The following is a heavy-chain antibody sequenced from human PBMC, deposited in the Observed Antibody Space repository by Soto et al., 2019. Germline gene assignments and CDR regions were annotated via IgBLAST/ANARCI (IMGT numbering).Heavy chain of an antibody. CDR1: GGNFNDYI. CDR3: ARDADTAMVTNWFDT. CDR2: IIPMFSTS. Sequence: QVQLVQSGAEVKKPGSSVKVSCKASGGNFNDYIISWVRQAPGQGPEWMGAIIPMFSTSNYAQKFQGRVTITADESTITAYMELRSLRSEDTAIYFCARDADTAMVTNWFDTWGQGTLVTVSP. D-gene: IGHD5-18*01. V-gene: IGHV1-69*12. J-gene: IGHJ5*02.